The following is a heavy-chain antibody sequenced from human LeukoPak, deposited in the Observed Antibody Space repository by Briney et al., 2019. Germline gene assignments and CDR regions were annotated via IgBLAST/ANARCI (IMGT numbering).Heavy chain of an antibody. J-gene: IGHJ4*02. V-gene: IGHV3-73*01. Sequence: GGSLRLSCAASGFTFSGSAMHWVRQASGKGLEWVGRIRSKANSYATAYAASVKGRFTISGDDSKNTAYLQMNSLKTEDTAVYYCTRAAAAGYYLYYFDYWGQGTLVTVSS. CDR3: TRAAAAGYYLYYFDY. CDR2: IRSKANSYAT. D-gene: IGHD3-3*01. CDR1: GFTFSGSA.